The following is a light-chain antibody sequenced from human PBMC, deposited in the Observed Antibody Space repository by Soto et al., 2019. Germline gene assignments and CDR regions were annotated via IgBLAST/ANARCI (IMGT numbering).Light chain of an antibody. V-gene: IGKV1-27*01. CDR3: QKYNSAPYT. J-gene: IGKJ2*01. CDR2: TAS. Sequence: QMTQSPSYLSASVGNRVTITCRKSEDISNFLAWYQQKPGKVPKLLIYTASTVQSGVPSRFSGSGSGTDFTLTISSLQSEDVATYFCQKYNSAPYTFGQGTKVDIK. CDR1: EDISNF.